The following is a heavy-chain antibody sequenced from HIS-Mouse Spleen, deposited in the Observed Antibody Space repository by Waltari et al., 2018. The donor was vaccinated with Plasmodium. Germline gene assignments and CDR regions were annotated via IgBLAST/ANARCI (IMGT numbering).Heavy chain of an antibody. CDR3: ARDRRGYWYFDL. J-gene: IGHJ2*01. D-gene: IGHD5-12*01. CDR2: ISSSSSYI. Sequence: EVQLVESGGGLVTPGGSLRLSCAASGFTFSSDSMNWVRQAPGKGLEWVSSISSSSSYIYYADSVKGRFTISRDNAKNSLYLQMNSLRAEDTAVYYCARDRRGYWYFDLWGRGTLVTVSS. CDR1: GFTFSSDS. V-gene: IGHV3-21*01.